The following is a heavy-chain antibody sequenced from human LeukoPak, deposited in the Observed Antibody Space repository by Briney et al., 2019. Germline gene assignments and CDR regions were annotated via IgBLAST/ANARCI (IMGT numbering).Heavy chain of an antibody. CDR2: ISYSTSTI. V-gene: IGHV3-48*02. J-gene: IGHJ4*02. CDR3: ATRYCSVGVCYLNY. Sequence: PGGSLRLSCAASGFTFSSYGMNWVRQAPGKGLEWVSYISYSTSTIYYADSVKGRFTISRHNAENSLYLQMSSLGDEDTAVYYCATRYCSVGVCYLNYWGQGTLVTVSS. CDR1: GFTFSSYG. D-gene: IGHD2-8*02.